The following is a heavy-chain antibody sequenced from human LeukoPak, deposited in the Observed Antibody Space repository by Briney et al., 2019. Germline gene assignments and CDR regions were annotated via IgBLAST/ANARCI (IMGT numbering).Heavy chain of an antibody. CDR1: GGSISSSSYY. V-gene: IGHV4-39*07. D-gene: IGHD3-10*01. CDR3: ARLMYGSGNDAFDI. Sequence: SETLSLTCTVSGGSISSSSYYWGWIRQPPGKGLEWIGSIYHSGSTYYNPSLKSRVTISVDTSKNQFSLKLSSVTAADTAVYYCARLMYGSGNDAFDIWGQGTMVTVSS. J-gene: IGHJ3*02. CDR2: IYHSGST.